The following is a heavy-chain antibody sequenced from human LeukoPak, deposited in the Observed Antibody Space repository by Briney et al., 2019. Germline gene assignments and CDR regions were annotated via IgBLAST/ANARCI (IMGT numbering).Heavy chain of an antibody. CDR1: GGSINSYY. CDR2: IYESGST. CDR3: ACLTTADAFDI. D-gene: IGHD3-22*01. Sequence: SETLSLTCTVSGGSINSYYWSWIRQPPGKGLEWIGYIYESGSTNYNPSLKSRVTISVDTSKNQFSLNLSSVTAADTAGYYCACLTTADAFDIWGQGTMVTVSS. V-gene: IGHV4-59*01. J-gene: IGHJ3*02.